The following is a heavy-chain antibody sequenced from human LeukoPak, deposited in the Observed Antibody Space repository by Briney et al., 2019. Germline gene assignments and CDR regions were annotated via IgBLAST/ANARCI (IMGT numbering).Heavy chain of an antibody. CDR1: GYTFTNYY. CDR3: ARDSQGNLDL. CDR2: INPSGGST. J-gene: IGHJ2*01. Sequence: ASVKVSCKTSGYTFTNYYMHWVRQAPGQGLGWMGIINPSGGSTSYAQKFQGRVTMTRDTSTSTVYMDLSSLRSEDTAVYYCARDSQGNLDLWGRGTLVTVSS. V-gene: IGHV1-46*01.